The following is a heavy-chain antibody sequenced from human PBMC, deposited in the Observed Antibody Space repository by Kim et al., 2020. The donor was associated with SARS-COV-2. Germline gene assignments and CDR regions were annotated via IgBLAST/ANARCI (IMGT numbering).Heavy chain of an antibody. Sequence: ASVKVSCKASAYAFTGYCIYWVRQAPGQGLEWMGWVNPDSGATAYAQKFQGRVSMTRDTSISTAYMDLSRLRSDDTAVYYCARDMTIVASYYFDFWGQGTLVSVSS. CDR2: VNPDSGAT. J-gene: IGHJ4*02. CDR3: ARDMTIVASYYFDF. V-gene: IGHV1-2*02. CDR1: AYAFTGYC. D-gene: IGHD5-12*01.